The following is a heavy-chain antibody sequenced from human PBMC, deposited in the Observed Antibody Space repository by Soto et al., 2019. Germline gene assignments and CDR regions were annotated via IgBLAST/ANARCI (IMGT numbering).Heavy chain of an antibody. Sequence: GGSLRLSCAASGFTFSSYAMGWVRQGPGKGLEWVAVVSIGGSTHYADSVRGRFTISRDNSKDTLSLQMNSLTAEDTAVYFCAKRRGAGGHFDYWGQGALVTVSS. CDR3: AKRRGAGGHFDY. D-gene: IGHD2-15*01. V-gene: IGHV3-23*01. J-gene: IGHJ4*02. CDR1: GFTFSSYA. CDR2: VSIGGST.